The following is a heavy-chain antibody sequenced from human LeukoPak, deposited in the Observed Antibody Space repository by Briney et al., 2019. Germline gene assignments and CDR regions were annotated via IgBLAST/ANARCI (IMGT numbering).Heavy chain of an antibody. J-gene: IGHJ6*02. CDR1: GYTFTGYY. Sequence: ASVKVSCKASGYTFTGYYMHWVRQAPGQGLEWMGWINPNSGGTNYAQKFQGWVTMTRDTSISTAYMELSRLRSDDTAVYYSARDLGGATGYGYYYGMDVWGQGTTVTVSS. V-gene: IGHV1-2*04. D-gene: IGHD5-18*01. CDR2: INPNSGGT. CDR3: ARDLGGATGYGYYYGMDV.